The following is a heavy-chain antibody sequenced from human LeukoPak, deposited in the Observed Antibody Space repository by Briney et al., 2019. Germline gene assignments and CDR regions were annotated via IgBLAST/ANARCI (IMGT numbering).Heavy chain of an antibody. J-gene: IGHJ4*02. Sequence: GGSLRLSCVTSGFTFSAYNMNWVRQAPGKGLEWVSCISSSSNYIYYADSVKGRFTISRDNAKNSLYLQMNSLRAEDTAVYYCARDEGVSFDYCGQGTLVTDSS. CDR1: GFTFSAYN. V-gene: IGHV3-21*01. CDR3: ARDEGVSFDY. CDR2: ISSSSNYI.